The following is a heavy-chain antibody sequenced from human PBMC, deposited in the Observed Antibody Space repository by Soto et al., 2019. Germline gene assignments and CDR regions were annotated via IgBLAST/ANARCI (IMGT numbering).Heavy chain of an antibody. CDR3: ARGQAGRWLLPEKA. CDR2: MNPNSGNT. CDR1: GYTFTSYD. D-gene: IGHD2-15*01. V-gene: IGHV1-8*01. J-gene: IGHJ5*02. Sequence: QVQLVQSGAEVKKPGASVKVSCKASGYTFTSYDINRVRQATGQGLEWMGWMNPNSGNTGYAQKFQGRVTMTRNTSISTDYMELISLRSEDTAVYYCARGQAGRWLLPEKAWGQGTLVTVSS.